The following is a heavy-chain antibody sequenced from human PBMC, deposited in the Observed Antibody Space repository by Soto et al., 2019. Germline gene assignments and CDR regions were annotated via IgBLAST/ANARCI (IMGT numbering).Heavy chain of an antibody. Sequence: QLQLQESGPGLVKPSETLSLTCTVSGGSISSSSYYWGWIRQPPGKGLEWIGSIYYSGSTYYNPSLKSRVTISVDTSKNQFSRKLSSVTAADTAVYYCARVGPVDTAMVTGWGQGTLVTVSS. J-gene: IGHJ4*02. V-gene: IGHV4-39*01. CDR1: GGSISSSSYY. CDR3: ARVGPVDTAMVTG. CDR2: IYYSGST. D-gene: IGHD5-18*01.